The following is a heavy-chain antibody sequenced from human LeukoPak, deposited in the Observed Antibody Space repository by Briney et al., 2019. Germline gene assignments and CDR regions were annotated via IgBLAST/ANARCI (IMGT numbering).Heavy chain of an antibody. D-gene: IGHD6-13*01. V-gene: IGHV1-69*05. CDR1: GGTFSSYA. J-gene: IGHJ3*02. CDR3: TRAHIAPKTAVAFDI. Sequence: SVKVSCKASGGTFSSYAISWVRQAPGQGLEWMGGIIPIFGTANYAQKFQGRVTITTDESTSTAYMELSSLRSEDTAVYYCTRAHIAPKTAVAFDIWGQGTMVTVSS. CDR2: IIPIFGTA.